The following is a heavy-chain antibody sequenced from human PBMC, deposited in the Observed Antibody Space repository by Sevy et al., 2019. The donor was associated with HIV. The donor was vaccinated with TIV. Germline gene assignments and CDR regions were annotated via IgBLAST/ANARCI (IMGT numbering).Heavy chain of an antibody. J-gene: IGHJ4*02. V-gene: IGHV3-30*04. D-gene: IGHD3-10*01. CDR2: ISYDGRNNK. Sequence: GGSLRLSCAASGFTFSEYDMHWVRQAPGKGLEWVAVISYDGRNNKYNADSVKGRFTISRDNSKNTLYLQMNSLRAEDTAIYYCARDRGEILSSAFNYWGQGTLVTVSS. CDR1: GFTFSEYD. CDR3: ARDRGEILSSAFNY.